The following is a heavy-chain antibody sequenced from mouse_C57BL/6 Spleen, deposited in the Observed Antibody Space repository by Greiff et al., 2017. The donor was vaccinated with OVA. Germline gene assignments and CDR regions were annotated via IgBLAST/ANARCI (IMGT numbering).Heavy chain of an antibody. V-gene: IGHV3-6*01. CDR3: ARGSSSYWYCDV. CDR1: GYSITSGYY. J-gene: IGHJ1*03. D-gene: IGHD1-1*01. Sequence: EVKLMESGPGLVKPSQSLSLTCSVTGYSITSGYYWNWIRQFPGNKLEWMGYISYDGSNNYNPSLKNRISITRDTSKNQFFLKLNSGTTEDTATYYCARGSSSYWYCDVWGTGTTVTVSS. CDR2: ISYDGSN.